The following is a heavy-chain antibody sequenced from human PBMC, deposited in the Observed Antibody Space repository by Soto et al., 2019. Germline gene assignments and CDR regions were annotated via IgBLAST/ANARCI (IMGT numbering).Heavy chain of an antibody. CDR3: AREGVHNYNEYYFDY. D-gene: IGHD3-22*01. CDR2: ISGIRDYI. CDR1: GFTFSYYA. J-gene: IGHJ4*02. V-gene: IGHV3-21*06. Sequence: LRLSCAASGFTFSYYALHWVRRAPGKGLEWVSSISGIRDYIRYADSVKGRFTISRDNAKTSLYLQMNSLTAEDTAVYYCAREGVHNYNEYYFDYWGQGTLVTSPQ.